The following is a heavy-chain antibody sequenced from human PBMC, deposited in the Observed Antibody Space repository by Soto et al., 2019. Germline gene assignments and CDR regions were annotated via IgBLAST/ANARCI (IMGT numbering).Heavy chain of an antibody. CDR2: IYPGDSDT. V-gene: IGHV5-51*01. D-gene: IGHD5-12*01. J-gene: IGHJ4*02. Sequence: GESLKISCKGSGYSFTSYWIGWVRQMPGKGLEWMGIIYPGDSDTRYSPSFQGQVTISADKSISTAYLQWSSLKASDTAMYYCARLGGYSGYDFGSVDYWGQGTLVTVSS. CDR3: ARLGGYSGYDFGSVDY. CDR1: GYSFTSYW.